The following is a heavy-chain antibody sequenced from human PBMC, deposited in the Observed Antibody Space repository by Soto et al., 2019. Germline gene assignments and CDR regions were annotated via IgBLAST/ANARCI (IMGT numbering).Heavy chain of an antibody. CDR2: ISSDGDIT. J-gene: IGHJ5*02. CDR3: VKVSTFYDILTGYYSTNFFDP. CDR1: GFTFSEYS. Sequence: GGSLRLSCSASGFTFSEYSMHWVRQAPGKGLQYVSTISSDGDITYYADSVKGRFTISRDSSKNTLYLQMNSLRPEDTAVYYCVKVSTFYDILTGYYSTNFFDPWGQGTLVTVSS. D-gene: IGHD3-9*01. V-gene: IGHV3-64D*06.